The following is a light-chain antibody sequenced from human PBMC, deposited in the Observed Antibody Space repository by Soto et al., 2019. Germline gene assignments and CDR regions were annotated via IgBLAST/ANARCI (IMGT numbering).Light chain of an antibody. J-gene: IGKJ2*01. V-gene: IGKV3-20*01. CDR3: QQYGSSPYT. CDR1: HSVSSSY. Sequence: EIVLTQSPGTLSLSPGERATLSCRASHSVSSSYLAWYQQKPGQAPRLLIYGASSRATAIPDRFSGSGSGTDFTLTISRLEPEDFAVYYCQQYGSSPYTFGQGTKLEIK. CDR2: GAS.